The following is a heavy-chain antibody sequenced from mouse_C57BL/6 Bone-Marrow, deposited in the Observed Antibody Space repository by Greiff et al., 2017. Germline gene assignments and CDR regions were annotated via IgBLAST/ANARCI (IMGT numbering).Heavy chain of an antibody. Sequence: QVQLQQPGAELVKPGASVKLSCKASGYTFTSYWMHWVKQRPGQGLEWIGMIHPTSGSTNYNEKFKSKATLPVDKSSSTAYMQHSSLTSEDSAVYYFAKKGGAWFAYWGQGTLVTVSA. CDR2: IHPTSGST. CDR3: AKKGGAWFAY. V-gene: IGHV1-64*01. CDR1: GYTFTSYW. J-gene: IGHJ3*01.